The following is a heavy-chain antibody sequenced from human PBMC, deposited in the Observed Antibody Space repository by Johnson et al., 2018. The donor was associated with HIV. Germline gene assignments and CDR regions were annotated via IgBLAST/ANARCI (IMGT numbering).Heavy chain of an antibody. CDR3: AKGRIGGGSYSAPDPVDV. J-gene: IGHJ3*01. CDR2: ISYDGSNK. CDR1: GFTFSSYA. V-gene: IGHV3-30*14. Sequence: QVQLVESGGGVVQPGRSLRLSCAASGFTFSSYAMHWVRQAPGKGLEWVAVISYDGSNKYYADSVKGRFTISRDSSKDTLYLQMNSLRAEDTAVHYCAKGRIGGGSYSAPDPVDVWGQGTMVTVSS. D-gene: IGHD1-26*01.